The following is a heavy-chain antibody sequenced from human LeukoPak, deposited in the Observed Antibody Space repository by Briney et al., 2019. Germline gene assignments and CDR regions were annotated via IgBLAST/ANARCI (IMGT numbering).Heavy chain of an antibody. D-gene: IGHD6-19*01. J-gene: IGHJ4*02. CDR1: GYTFTSYG. CDR2: ISAYNGNT. CDR3: ARDMSSSGWYTSVSNIYYFDY. V-gene: IGHV1-18*04. Sequence: ASVKVSCKASGYTFTSYGISWVRQAPGQGLECMGWISAYNGNTNYAQKLQGRVTMTTDTSTSTAYMELRSLRSDDTAVYYCARDMSSSGWYTSVSNIYYFDYWGQGTLVTVSS.